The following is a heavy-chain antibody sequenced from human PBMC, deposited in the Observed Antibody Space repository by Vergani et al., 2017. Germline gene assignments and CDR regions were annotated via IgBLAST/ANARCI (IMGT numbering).Heavy chain of an antibody. CDR3: ARGRGYCSSTSCYFEAFDI. CDR2: MNTNSGNT. V-gene: IGHV1-8*01. CDR1: GYTFTSYD. Sequence: QDQLVQSGAEVKKPGASVKVSCKASGYTFTSYDINWVRQATGQGLEWMGWMNTNSGNTGYAQKFQGRVTMTRNTSISTAYMELSSLRSEDTAVYYCARGRGYCSSTSCYFEAFDIWGQGTMVTVSS. J-gene: IGHJ3*02. D-gene: IGHD2-2*01.